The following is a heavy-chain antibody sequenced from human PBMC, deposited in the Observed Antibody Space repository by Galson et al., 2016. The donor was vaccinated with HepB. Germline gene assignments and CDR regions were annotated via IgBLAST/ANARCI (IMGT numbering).Heavy chain of an antibody. J-gene: IGHJ4*02. V-gene: IGHV3-30*18. D-gene: IGHD3-9*01. CDR2: ISYDGSKK. CDR3: AKNDILTGYSAFDY. Sequence: SLRLSCAVSGFSISSYAMSWVRRAPGKGLEWVAVISYDGSKKYYADSAKGRFTISRDNSKNTLYLQMNSLRAEDTAVYYCAKNDILTGYSAFDYWGQGTLVTVSS. CDR1: GFSISSYA.